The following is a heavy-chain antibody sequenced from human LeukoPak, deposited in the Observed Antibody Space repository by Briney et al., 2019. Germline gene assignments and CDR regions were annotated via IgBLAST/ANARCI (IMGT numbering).Heavy chain of an antibody. CDR3: ARGVHRLTRPTTVTTVLDV. CDR1: GGSINSDNSY. V-gene: IGHV4-61*02. J-gene: IGHJ3*01. D-gene: IGHD4-17*01. CDR2: IYANGSA. Sequence: SQTLSLTCTVSGGSINSDNSYWSWIRQPAGKGLEWIGRIYANGSANYNPSLKSRVTISVDTSKNQFSLKLRSVTAAYTAVYYCARGVHRLTRPTTVTTVLDVWGHGTMVTVSP.